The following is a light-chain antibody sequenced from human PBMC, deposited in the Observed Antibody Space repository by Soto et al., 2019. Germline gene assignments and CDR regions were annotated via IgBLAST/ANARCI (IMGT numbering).Light chain of an antibody. V-gene: IGKV3-11*01. CDR2: DAY. Sequence: EVFLTPSPVTLSLSPGERATLSCRASQSFRGLLAWYQQKPGQAPRLLIYDAYNRATGIPPRFSGSGSGTDFTLTISSLEPEDSAVYYCQQRHMLPITFGQGTRLEIK. CDR3: QQRHMLPIT. CDR1: QSFRGL. J-gene: IGKJ5*01.